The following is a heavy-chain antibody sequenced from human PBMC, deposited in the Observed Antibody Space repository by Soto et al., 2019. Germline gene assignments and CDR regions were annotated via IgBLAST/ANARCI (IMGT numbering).Heavy chain of an antibody. CDR1: GGSISSYY. CDR2: IYYSGST. J-gene: IGHJ5*02. D-gene: IGHD4-17*01. CDR3: GRDRDDYGDRNWFDP. Sequence: SETLSLTCTVSGGSISSYYWSWIRQPPGKGLEWIGYIYYSGSTNYNPSLKSRVTISVDTSKNQFSLKLSSVTAADTAVYYCGRDRDDYGDRNWFDPWGQGTLVTVSS. V-gene: IGHV4-59*01.